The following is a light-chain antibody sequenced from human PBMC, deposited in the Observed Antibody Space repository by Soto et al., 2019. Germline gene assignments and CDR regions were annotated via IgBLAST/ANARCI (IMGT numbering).Light chain of an antibody. V-gene: IGKV1-39*01. CDR3: QQTYSAPYS. Sequence: DIQMTQSPSSLSASVGDRVTITCRASQSITNNLNWYQQKPGKAPKLLIYAASSLENGVPSSFSCSGSGTDFTLTISSLQPEDFATYYCQQTYSAPYSFGQGTKLEIK. CDR2: AAS. CDR1: QSITNN. J-gene: IGKJ2*01.